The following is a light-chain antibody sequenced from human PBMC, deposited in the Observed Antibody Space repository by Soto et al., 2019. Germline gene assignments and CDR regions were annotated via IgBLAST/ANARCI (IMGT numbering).Light chain of an antibody. CDR1: QSFSSSY. CDR2: GAS. V-gene: IGKV3-20*01. Sequence: EIVLTQSPGPLSLSPGERATLPCRASQSFSSSYLAWYQQKPGQAPRLLIYGASSRATGIPDRFSGSGSGTDFTLTISRLEPEDFAVYYCQQYGSSPQTFGQGTKVEIK. CDR3: QQYGSSPQT. J-gene: IGKJ1*01.